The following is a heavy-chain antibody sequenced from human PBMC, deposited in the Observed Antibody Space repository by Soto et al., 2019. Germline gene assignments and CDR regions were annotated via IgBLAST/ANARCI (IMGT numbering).Heavy chain of an antibody. CDR2: VYYNGRT. CDR1: GASLSSRSFY. J-gene: IGHJ4*02. V-gene: IGHV4-39*02. CDR3: ARRLGSTFYFDS. D-gene: IGHD2-2*01. Sequence: QVQLQESGPGLVKPSETLSLTCSVSGASLSSRSFYWAWIRQPPGEGLEWLGTVYYNGRTSYNSSLKSRVTLSVDSPNPHFSLKMNSVTAADTAVYFCARRLGSTFYFDSWGQGSLVIVSS.